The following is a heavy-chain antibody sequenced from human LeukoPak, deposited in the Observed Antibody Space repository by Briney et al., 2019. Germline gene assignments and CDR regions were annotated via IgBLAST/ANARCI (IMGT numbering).Heavy chain of an antibody. J-gene: IGHJ4*02. D-gene: IGHD2-15*01. CDR3: AKAPVTSCRGAFCYPFDY. CDR1: GFSFSSYA. CDR2: MSSSDDGR. V-gene: IGHV3-23*01. Sequence: PGGSLRLSCATSGFSFSSYAMSWVRQAPGKGPEWVSAMSSSDDGRYYAASVRGRFTISRDTSRSTLYLQMNSLRAEDAAVYYCAKAPVTSCRGAFCYPFDYWGQGTLVTVSS.